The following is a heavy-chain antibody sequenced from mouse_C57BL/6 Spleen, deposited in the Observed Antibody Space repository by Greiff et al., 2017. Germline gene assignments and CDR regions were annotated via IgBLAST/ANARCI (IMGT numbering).Heavy chain of an antibody. CDR3: ASAGSSLAWFAY. CDR1: GYAFTNYL. J-gene: IGHJ3*01. CDR2: FNPGSGGT. D-gene: IGHD1-1*01. V-gene: IGHV1-54*01. Sequence: QVHVKQSGAELVRPGTSVKVSCKASGYAFTNYLIAWVKQRPGQGLEWIGVFNPGSGGTNYNERFKGKATLTADKSSSTAYMQLNSQTSEDSAVDVCASAGSSLAWFAYWGQGTLVTVSA.